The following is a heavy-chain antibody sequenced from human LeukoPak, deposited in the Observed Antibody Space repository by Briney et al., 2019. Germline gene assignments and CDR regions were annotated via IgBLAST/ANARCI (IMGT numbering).Heavy chain of an antibody. V-gene: IGHV4-59*01. CDR1: GGSFSNYF. Sequence: SETLSLTCTVSGGSFSNYFWSWLRQPPGKGLEWIGYIYYSGSTNYNPSLQSRVNISEDTSKKQFSLKLSSVTAADTAVYYCAREVYSGYDSTYYFDYWGQGTLVTVSS. CDR3: AREVYSGYDSTYYFDY. CDR2: IYYSGST. D-gene: IGHD5-12*01. J-gene: IGHJ4*02.